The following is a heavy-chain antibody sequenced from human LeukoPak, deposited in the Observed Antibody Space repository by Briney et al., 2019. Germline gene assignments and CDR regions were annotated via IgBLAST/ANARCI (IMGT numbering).Heavy chain of an antibody. J-gene: IGHJ3*02. CDR3: ASSEDYYYGSNDAFDI. Sequence: QPGGSLRLSCAASGFTFSSYSMNWVRQAPGKGLEWVSYISSSSSTIYYADSVKGRFTISRDNAKNSLYLQMNSLRAEDTAVYYCASSEDYYYGSNDAFDIWGQGTMVTVSS. CDR1: GFTFSSYS. D-gene: IGHD3-22*01. CDR2: ISSSSSTI. V-gene: IGHV3-48*01.